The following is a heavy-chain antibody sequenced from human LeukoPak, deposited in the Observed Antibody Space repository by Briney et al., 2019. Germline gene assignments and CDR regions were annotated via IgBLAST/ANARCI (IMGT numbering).Heavy chain of an antibody. D-gene: IGHD6-13*01. CDR2: ISSGTTI. CDR3: AATLAAAVFGY. Sequence: PGGSLRLSCAASGFTFSDYYMSWIRQAPGKGLEWVSYISSGTTIYYADSVKGRFTISRDNAKNSLYLQMNSLRAEDTAVYYCAATLAAAVFGYWGQGTLVTVSS. J-gene: IGHJ4*02. CDR1: GFTFSDYY. V-gene: IGHV3-11*04.